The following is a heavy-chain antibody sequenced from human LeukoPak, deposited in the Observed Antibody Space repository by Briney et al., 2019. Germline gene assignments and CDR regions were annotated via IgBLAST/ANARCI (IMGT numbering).Heavy chain of an antibody. V-gene: IGHV3-74*01. J-gene: IGHJ6*03. D-gene: IGHD5/OR15-5a*01. Sequence: GGSLRLSCAASGVSFTTYWMHWVRQAPGKGLVWVSRLNSDGSITDYADSVKGRLTISRDNAKNTVYLQMNSLRAEDTAVYYCARGVSYYYYMGVWGKGTTVTIS. CDR1: GVSFTTYW. CDR3: ARGVSYYYYMGV. CDR2: LNSDGSIT.